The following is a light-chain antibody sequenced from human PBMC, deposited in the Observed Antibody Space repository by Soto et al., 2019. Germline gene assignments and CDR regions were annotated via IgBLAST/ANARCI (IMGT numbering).Light chain of an antibody. J-gene: IGKJ4*01. V-gene: IGKV3-20*01. Sequence: EIVLTHSPGTLSLSPGERATLSCSASQSVSSSYLAWYQQKPGQAPRLLIYGTSNRATGIPDRFSGSGSGTDFTLTISRLEPEDFAVYYCQQYGSSPLTFGGGTKVDIK. CDR2: GTS. CDR3: QQYGSSPLT. CDR1: QSVSSSY.